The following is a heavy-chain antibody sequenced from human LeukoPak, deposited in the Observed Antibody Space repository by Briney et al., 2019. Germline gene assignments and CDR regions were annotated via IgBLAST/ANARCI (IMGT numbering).Heavy chain of an antibody. J-gene: IGHJ5*02. Sequence: GGSLRLSCAASGFTLSTYWMSWVRQAPGKGLEWVANINRDGSGKYYVDSVRGRFTISRDNAKNSLYLQMNSLRAEDTAVYYCARVQAGTTNWFDPGGQGTLVTVSS. CDR3: ARVQAGTTNWFDP. CDR1: GFTLSTYW. V-gene: IGHV3-7*04. D-gene: IGHD1-1*01. CDR2: INRDGSGK.